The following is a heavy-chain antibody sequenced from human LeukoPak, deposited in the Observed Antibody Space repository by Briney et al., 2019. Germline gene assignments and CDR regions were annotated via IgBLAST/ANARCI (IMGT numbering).Heavy chain of an antibody. V-gene: IGHV1-2*06. J-gene: IGHJ4*02. CDR2: INPNSGGT. CDR1: GYTFTGYY. Sequence: ASVKVSCKASGYTFTGYYMHWVRQAPGQGLEWMGRINPNSGGTNYAQKFQGRVTMTRDTSISTAYMELSRLRSDGTAVYYCARAASSGALPIDYWGQGTLVTVSS. D-gene: IGHD6-19*01. CDR3: ARAASSGALPIDY.